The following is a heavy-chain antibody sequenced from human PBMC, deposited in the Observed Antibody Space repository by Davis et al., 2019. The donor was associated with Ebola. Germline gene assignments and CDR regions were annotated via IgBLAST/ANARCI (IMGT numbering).Heavy chain of an antibody. CDR1: EFTFSTFG. V-gene: IGHV3-30*02. J-gene: IGHJ4*02. Sequence: AGSLRLSCAASEFTFSTFGMHWVRQAPGKGLEWVAFIRYDGSNKYYVDSVKGRFTISRDNSKNTLYLQMNSLRAEDTAVYYCATTPQYSSGQNKPFDYWGQGTLVTVSS. D-gene: IGHD6-19*01. CDR3: ATTPQYSSGQNKPFDY. CDR2: IRYDGSNK.